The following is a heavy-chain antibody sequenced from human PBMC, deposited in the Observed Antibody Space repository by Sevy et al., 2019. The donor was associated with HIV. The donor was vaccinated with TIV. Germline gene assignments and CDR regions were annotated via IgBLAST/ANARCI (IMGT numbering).Heavy chain of an antibody. D-gene: IGHD3-10*01. V-gene: IGHV3-33*01. CDR1: GFTFSDYG. CDR3: ARDNFLPLMVSMVRGALSFYFDY. J-gene: IGHJ4*02. Sequence: GGSLRLSCEASGFTFSDYGMHWVRQAPGKGLEWVAVIWYDGSNKYYADSMKGRFTISRDNFKNTLYLQMNSLRTEDTAVYYCARDNFLPLMVSMVRGALSFYFDYWGQGTLVTVSS. CDR2: IWYDGSNK.